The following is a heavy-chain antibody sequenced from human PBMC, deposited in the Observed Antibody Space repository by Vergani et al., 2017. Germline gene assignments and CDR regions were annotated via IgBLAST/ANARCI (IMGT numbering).Heavy chain of an antibody. J-gene: IGHJ5*01. D-gene: IGHD3-9*01. CDR3: ARARCIETCYMSNWLDS. Sequence: DVHLAESGGGFFQPGGSLRLSCSASGFSFNSYWMHWVRKVPGKGLLWVSRIKSDGSITAYADSVKDRFTISRDNAQNTLYLQMNSLRVEDTGVYYCARARCIETCYMSNWLDSWGQGTLVTVSS. V-gene: IGHV3-74*03. CDR1: GFSFNSYW. CDR2: IKSDGSIT.